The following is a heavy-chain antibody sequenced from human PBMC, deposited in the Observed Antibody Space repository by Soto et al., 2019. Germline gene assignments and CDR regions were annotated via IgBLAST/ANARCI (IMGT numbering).Heavy chain of an antibody. D-gene: IGHD2-21*01. V-gene: IGHV3-33*01. CDR3: ARGNFVNHNSMDV. Sequence: QVQLVESGGGVVQPGRSLRLSCAASGFMFTSFGMHWVRQAPGKGLEWVAVMWYDGSLQYYADSVKGRFTISRDNSKNTVYLQMDTLSVDDTAVYFCARGNFVNHNSMDVWGQGTTVTVSS. CDR1: GFMFTSFG. J-gene: IGHJ6*02. CDR2: MWYDGSLQ.